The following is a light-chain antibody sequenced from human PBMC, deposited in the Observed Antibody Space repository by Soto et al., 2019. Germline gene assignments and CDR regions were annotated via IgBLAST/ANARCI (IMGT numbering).Light chain of an antibody. J-gene: IGKJ1*01. CDR2: DAS. CDR3: QQHLGRHT. V-gene: IGKV3D-20*02. Sequence: VLTQSPVTLSLSPGESATLSCRASQTVSITYLTWYQQKPGQAPRLLIYDASVRATGIPARFSGSGSGTNFTLTISSLEPEDSAVYYCQQHLGRHTFGQGTKVDIK. CDR1: QTVSITY.